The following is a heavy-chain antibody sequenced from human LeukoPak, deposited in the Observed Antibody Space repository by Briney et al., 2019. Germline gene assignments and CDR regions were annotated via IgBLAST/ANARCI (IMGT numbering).Heavy chain of an antibody. J-gene: IGHJ4*02. CDR1: GFTFSSHW. D-gene: IGHD4-11*01. Sequence: GSLRLSCVASGFTFSSHWMNWVRQAPGKGPEWVANIKQDGSGKYYVDSVKGRFTISRDNAKKSLYLQMNSLRTEDTAVYYCARDSDYIDGVNFDYWGQGTPVTVSS. CDR3: ARDSDYIDGVNFDY. V-gene: IGHV3-7*01. CDR2: IKQDGSGK.